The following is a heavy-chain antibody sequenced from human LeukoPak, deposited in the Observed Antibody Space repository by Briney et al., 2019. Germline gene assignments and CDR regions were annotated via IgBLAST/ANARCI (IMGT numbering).Heavy chain of an antibody. CDR3: ARATYYYDSSGYWTLEFDFDI. CDR2: VYYNGST. CDR1: GDSISSYY. Sequence: SETLSLTCTVSGDSISSYYWNWIRQPPGKGLEWIGYVYYNGSTTYNPSLKSRVTISVDTSKNQFSLKLSSVTAADTAVYYCARATYYYDSSGYWTLEFDFDIWGQGTMVTVSS. J-gene: IGHJ3*02. V-gene: IGHV4-59*08. D-gene: IGHD3-22*01.